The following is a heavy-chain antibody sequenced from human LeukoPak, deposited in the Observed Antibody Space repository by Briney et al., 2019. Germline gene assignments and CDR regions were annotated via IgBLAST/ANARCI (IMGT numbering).Heavy chain of an antibody. J-gene: IGHJ4*02. D-gene: IGHD1-26*01. CDR2: TSGSGGST. CDR1: GFTFSSYA. CDR3: AKVSGSYFGGDY. V-gene: IGHV3-23*01. Sequence: GGSLRLSCAASGFTFSSYAMSWVRQAPGKGLEWVSATSGSGGSTYYADSVKGRFTLSRDNSKNTLYLQMNSLRAEDTAVYYCAKVSGSYFGGDYWGQGTLVTVSS.